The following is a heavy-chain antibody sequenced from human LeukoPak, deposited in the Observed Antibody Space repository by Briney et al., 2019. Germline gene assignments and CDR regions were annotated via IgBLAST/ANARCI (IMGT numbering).Heavy chain of an antibody. Sequence: GGSLRLSCAASGFTFSSYEMNWVRQAPGKGLEWVSYISSSGSTIYYADSVKGRFTISRDNAKNSLYLQMNSLRAEDTAVYYCAREGSFYAYSMDVWGQGTTVTVSS. J-gene: IGHJ6*02. CDR1: GFTFSSYE. CDR2: ISSSGSTI. V-gene: IGHV3-48*03. D-gene: IGHD3-16*01. CDR3: AREGSFYAYSMDV.